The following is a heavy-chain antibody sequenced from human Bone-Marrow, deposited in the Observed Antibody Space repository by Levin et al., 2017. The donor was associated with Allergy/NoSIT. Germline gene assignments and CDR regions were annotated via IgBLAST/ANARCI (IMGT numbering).Heavy chain of an antibody. J-gene: IGHJ6*02. Sequence: GGSLRLSCAASGFTFSSYAMNWVRQAPGKGLEWVAYISSSTTYIYYADSMKGRFTVSRDNTNKILYLQMNNLRGEDTAVYYCAKEEGYMSGGYYNGMDVWGRGTTVTVSS. CDR2: ISSSTTYI. V-gene: IGHV3-21*01. CDR1: GFTFSSYA. CDR3: AKEEGYMSGGYYNGMDV. D-gene: IGHD1-1*01.